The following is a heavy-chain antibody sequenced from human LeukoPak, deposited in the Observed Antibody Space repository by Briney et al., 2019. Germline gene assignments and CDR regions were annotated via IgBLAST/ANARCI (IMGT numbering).Heavy chain of an antibody. V-gene: IGHV4-59*01. Sequence: SETLSPTCTVSGGSISSYYWSWIRQPPGKGLEWIGYIYYSGSTNYNPSLKSRVTISVDTSKNQFSLKLSSVTAADTAVYYCARNRVETETGLYGMDVWGQGTTVTVSS. CDR3: ARNRVETETGLYGMDV. CDR1: GGSISSYY. D-gene: IGHD7-27*01. CDR2: IYYSGST. J-gene: IGHJ6*02.